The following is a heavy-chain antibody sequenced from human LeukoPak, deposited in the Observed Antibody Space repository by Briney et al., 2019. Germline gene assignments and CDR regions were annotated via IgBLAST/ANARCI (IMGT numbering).Heavy chain of an antibody. CDR1: GYTFTGYY. D-gene: IGHD3-10*01. J-gene: IGHJ4*02. V-gene: IGHV1-8*02. Sequence: ASVKVSCKASGYTFTGYYMHWVRQAPGQGLEWMGWMNPNSGNTGYAQKFQGRVTMTRNTSISTAYMELSSLRSEDTAVYYCARTTVRGVSKDYWGQGTLVTVSS. CDR2: MNPNSGNT. CDR3: ARTTVRGVSKDY.